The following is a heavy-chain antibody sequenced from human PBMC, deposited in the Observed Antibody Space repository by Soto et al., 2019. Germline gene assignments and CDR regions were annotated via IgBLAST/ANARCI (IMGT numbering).Heavy chain of an antibody. J-gene: IGHJ3*02. CDR3: ARDYLQLRYFDWSPKTLDAFDI. D-gene: IGHD3-9*01. CDR2: ISAYNGNT. CDR1: GYTFTSYG. V-gene: IGHV1-18*01. Sequence: ASVKVSCKASGYTFTSYGISWVRQAPGQGLEWMGWISAYNGNTNYAQKLQGRVTMTRDTSTSTVYMELSSLRSEDTAVYYCARDYLQLRYFDWSPKTLDAFDIWGQGTMVTVSS.